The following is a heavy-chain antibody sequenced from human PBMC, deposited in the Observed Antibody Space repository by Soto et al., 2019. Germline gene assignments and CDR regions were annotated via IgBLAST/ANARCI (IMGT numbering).Heavy chain of an antibody. CDR2: ITSKVDGSTT. CDR1: GITLSNAW. V-gene: IGHV3-15*01. CDR3: ATPRPRSHGYAY. D-gene: IGHD3-16*01. J-gene: IGHJ1*01. Sequence: EVQLVASGGGLVKPGGSLRLSCAGSGITLSNAWMTWVRQAPGKGLEWVGRITSKVDGSTTEYGSPVKDRFIISSDDSENTLDLQMNSLKVEDTAVYYCATPRPRSHGYAYWGQGLRVTVSS.